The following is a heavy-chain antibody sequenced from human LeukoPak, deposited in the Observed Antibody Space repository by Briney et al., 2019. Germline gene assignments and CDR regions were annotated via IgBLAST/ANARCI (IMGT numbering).Heavy chain of an antibody. CDR2: IIPIFGTA. J-gene: IGHJ6*03. Sequence: GSSVKVSCKASGGTFSSYAISWVRQAPGQGLEWMGGIIPIFGTANYAQKFQGRVTITTDESTSTAYMELSSLRSEDTAVYYCASHSRSYSNYYYYMDVWGKGTTVTVSS. CDR3: ASHSRSYSNYYYYMDV. CDR1: GGTFSSYA. V-gene: IGHV1-69*05. D-gene: IGHD1-26*01.